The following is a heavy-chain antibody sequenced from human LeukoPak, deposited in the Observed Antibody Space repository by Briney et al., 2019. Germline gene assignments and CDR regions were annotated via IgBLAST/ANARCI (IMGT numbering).Heavy chain of an antibody. V-gene: IGHV3-23*01. CDR1: GFTFSSYA. CDR2: ISNSGGGII. J-gene: IGHJ4*02. CDR3: AKGGNGYCSNGVCSPRAVAAIDY. D-gene: IGHD2-8*01. Sequence: GGSLRLSCAASGFTFSSYAMSWVRQAPGKGPEWVSGISNSGGGIIYHADSVKGRFTISRDYSKNTLYLQMYSLRAEDTAVYYCAKGGNGYCSNGVCSPRAVAAIDYWGQGTLVTVSS.